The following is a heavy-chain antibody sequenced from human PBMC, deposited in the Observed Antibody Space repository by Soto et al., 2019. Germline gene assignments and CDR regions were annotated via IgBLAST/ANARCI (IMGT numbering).Heavy chain of an antibody. Sequence: QVQLVQSGAEVKKPGSSVKVSCKASGGTFSSYAISWVRQAPGQGLEWMGGIIPIFGTANYAQKFQGRVTITADESTSTADMELSSLRSEDTAVYYCARASRGYGEWSFYYYYGMDVWGQGTTVTVSS. V-gene: IGHV1-69*01. CDR1: GGTFSSYA. D-gene: IGHD2-8*01. J-gene: IGHJ6*02. CDR3: ARASRGYGEWSFYYYYGMDV. CDR2: IIPIFGTA.